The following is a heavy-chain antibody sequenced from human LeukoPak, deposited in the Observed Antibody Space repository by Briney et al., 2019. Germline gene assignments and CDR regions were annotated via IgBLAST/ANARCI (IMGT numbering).Heavy chain of an antibody. V-gene: IGHV4-59*01. CDR3: ARGASGYSYG. CDR2: IYYSGST. CDR1: GGSISSYD. Sequence: SETLSPTCTVSGGSISSYDWSWIRQPPGKGLEWVGYIYYSGSTNYNPSLKSRVTISIDTSKNQFSLNLSSVTAADTAVYYCARGASGYSYGWGQGTLVTVSS. D-gene: IGHD5-18*01. J-gene: IGHJ4*02.